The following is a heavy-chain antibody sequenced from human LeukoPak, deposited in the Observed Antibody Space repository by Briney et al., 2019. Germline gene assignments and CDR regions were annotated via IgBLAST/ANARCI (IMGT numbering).Heavy chain of an antibody. CDR1: GYTFTSYA. CDR3: AREGSGWSSEYFQH. Sequence: ASVKVSCKASGYTFTSYAMNWVRQAPGQGLEWMGWINTNTGNPTDAQGFTGRFVFSLDTSVSTAYLQISSLKAEDTAVYYCAREGSGWSSEYFQHWGQGTLVTVSS. V-gene: IGHV7-4-1*02. D-gene: IGHD6-19*01. J-gene: IGHJ1*01. CDR2: INTNTGNP.